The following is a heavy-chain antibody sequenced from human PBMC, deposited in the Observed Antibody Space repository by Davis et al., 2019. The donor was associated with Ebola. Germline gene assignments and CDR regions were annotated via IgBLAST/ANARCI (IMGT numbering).Heavy chain of an antibody. CDR1: GGSISSSSYY. D-gene: IGHD6-13*01. Sequence: PSETLSLTCTVSGGSISSSSYYWGWIRQPPGKGLEWIGSMYYSGSTYYNPSLKSRVTISVDTSKNQFYLKLSSVTAADTAVYYCARLGIEAVGTSSWYWFDPWGQGTLVTVSS. CDR3: ARLGIEAVGTSSWYWFDP. CDR2: MYYSGST. V-gene: IGHV4-39*01. J-gene: IGHJ5*02.